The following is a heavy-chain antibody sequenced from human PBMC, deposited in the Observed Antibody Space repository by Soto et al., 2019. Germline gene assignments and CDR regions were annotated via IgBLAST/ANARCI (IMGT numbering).Heavy chain of an antibody. CDR2: INNDGSDT. CDR1: GFSISSYW. J-gene: IGHJ4*02. CDR3: VRGPLDIAVVPGAMLY. Sequence: EVQLVESGGGLVQPGGSLRVSCAASGFSISSYWMHWVRQAPGKGLVWVSRINNDGSDTNYADSVRGRFTSSRDNAMNTLYLQWDSLRAEDTAVYYCVRGPLDIAVVPGAMLYWGQGTLVTVSS. D-gene: IGHD2-2*03. V-gene: IGHV3-74*01.